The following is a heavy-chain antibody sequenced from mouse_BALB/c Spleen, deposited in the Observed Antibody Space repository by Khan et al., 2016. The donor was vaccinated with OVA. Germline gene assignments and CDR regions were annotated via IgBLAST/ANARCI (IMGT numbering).Heavy chain of an antibody. CDR3: ARLEDI. Sequence: QVQLKESGPGLVAPSQSLPITCTVYGYSLTRYGVHWVRQPPGKGLEWLGLIWAGGSTNYNWALMSRLSISKDNSKSQVFLKMNSLQTDDTAMYYCARLEDIGGQGTTLTVSS. CDR1: GYSLTRYG. CDR2: IWAGGST. J-gene: IGHJ2*01. V-gene: IGHV2-9*02. D-gene: IGHD1-3*01.